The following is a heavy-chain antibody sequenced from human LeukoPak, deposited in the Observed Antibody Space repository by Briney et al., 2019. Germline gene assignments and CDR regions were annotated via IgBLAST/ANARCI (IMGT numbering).Heavy chain of an antibody. V-gene: IGHV3-48*01. J-gene: IGHJ6*03. CDR1: GFTFSSYS. CDR2: ISNNSRTI. Sequence: PGGSLRLSCAASGFTFSSYSMNWVRQAPGKGLEWVSYISNNSRTIYYADSVKGRFTISRDNAQNSLYLQMNSLRAEDTAVYYCARVDYSNYLLIYYYYYMDVWGKGTTVTVSS. D-gene: IGHD4-11*01. CDR3: ARVDYSNYLLIYYYYYMDV.